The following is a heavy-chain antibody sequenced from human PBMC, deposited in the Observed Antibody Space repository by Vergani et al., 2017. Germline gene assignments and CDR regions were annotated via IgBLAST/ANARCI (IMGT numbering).Heavy chain of an antibody. Sequence: QVQLQESGPGLVKPSQTLSLTCTVSGGSISSGSYYWSWIRQPAGKGLEWIGRIYTSGSTNYNPSLKSRVTISVDTSKNQFSLKLSSVTAADTAVYYCAKSGDYVYYYYYMDVWGKGTTVTVSS. CDR2: IYTSGST. D-gene: IGHD4-17*01. CDR1: GGSISSGSYY. V-gene: IGHV4-61*02. J-gene: IGHJ6*03. CDR3: AKSGDYVYYYYYMDV.